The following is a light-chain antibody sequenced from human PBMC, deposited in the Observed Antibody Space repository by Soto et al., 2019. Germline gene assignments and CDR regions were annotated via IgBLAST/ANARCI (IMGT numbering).Light chain of an antibody. J-gene: IGKJ1*01. CDR1: QRISSW. CDR3: QQYNSFTWT. CDR2: DAS. Sequence: DIQMTQSPSTLSASVGDRVTITCRASQRISSWLAWYQQKPGKAPKLLIYDASSLESGVPSRFSGGGSGTEFTLTISSLQPDDFATYYCQQYNSFTWTFGQGTKVEIK. V-gene: IGKV1-5*01.